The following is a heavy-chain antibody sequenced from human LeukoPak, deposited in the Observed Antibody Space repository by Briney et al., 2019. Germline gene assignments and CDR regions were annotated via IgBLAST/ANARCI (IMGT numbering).Heavy chain of an antibody. V-gene: IGHV3-23*01. CDR2: ISGSGGST. Sequence: GSLRLSCAASRLTFSRSAFHWVRQAPGKGLEWVSSISGSGGSTYYADSVKGRFTISRDNSQNTLYLQMNSLRAEDTAVYYCAKDRSGGGDYYFGMDVWGPGTTVTVSS. D-gene: IGHD6-19*01. CDR1: RLTFSRSA. CDR3: AKDRSGGGDYYFGMDV. J-gene: IGHJ6*02.